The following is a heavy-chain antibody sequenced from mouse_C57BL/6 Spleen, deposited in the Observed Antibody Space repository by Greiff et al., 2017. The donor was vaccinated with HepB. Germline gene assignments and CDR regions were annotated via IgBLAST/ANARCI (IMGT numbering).Heavy chain of an antibody. CDR1: GFTFSDYG. CDR3: ARPYDYDGAY. D-gene: IGHD2-4*01. J-gene: IGHJ3*01. V-gene: IGHV5-17*01. Sequence: EVHLVESGGGLVKPGGSLKLSCAASGFTFSDYGMHWVRQAPEKGLEWVAYISSGSSTIYYADTVKGRFTISRDNAKNTLFLQMTSLRSEDTAMYYCARPYDYDGAYWGQGTLVTVSA. CDR2: ISSGSSTI.